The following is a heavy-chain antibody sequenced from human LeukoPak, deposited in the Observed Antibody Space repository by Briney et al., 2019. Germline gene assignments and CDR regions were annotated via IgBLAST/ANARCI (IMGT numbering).Heavy chain of an antibody. J-gene: IGHJ4*02. CDR2: LYYSVST. D-gene: IGHD5-18*01. CDR1: GYSISSGYY. V-gene: IGHV4-61*01. Sequence: SETLSLTCTVSGYSISSGYYWSWIRQPPGQGLEWIGYLYYSVSTNYNPSLKSRVTISVDTSKNQFSLKLSSVTAADTAVYYCARLGYSSGSVDYWGQGTLVTVSS. CDR3: ARLGYSSGSVDY.